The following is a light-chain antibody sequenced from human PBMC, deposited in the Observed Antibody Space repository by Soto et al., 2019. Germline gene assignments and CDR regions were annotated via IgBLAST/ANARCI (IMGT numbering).Light chain of an antibody. V-gene: IGKV3-20*01. J-gene: IGKJ1*01. CDR3: QQYGNSPAWT. CDR2: GAS. CDR1: QSVSSNC. Sequence: EIVLTQSPGTLSLSPGERATLSCSARQSVSSNCLAWYQQKPGQAPRLLISGASTRATGIPDRFSGGGSGTDFTLTISSLEPEDFAVYYGQQYGNSPAWTFGHGTKVEI.